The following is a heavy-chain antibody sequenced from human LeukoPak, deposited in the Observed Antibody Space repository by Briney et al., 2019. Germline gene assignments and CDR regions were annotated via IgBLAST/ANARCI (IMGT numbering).Heavy chain of an antibody. J-gene: IGHJ4*02. D-gene: IGHD2-15*01. Sequence: SERLSLTCTVSGGSISSYYWSLIRQPPGKGLEWIGYIYYSGSTNYNPSLKSRVTISVDTSKNQFSLKLSSVTAADTAVYYCARVYCSGGSCYLDYWGQGTLVTVSS. CDR3: ARVYCSGGSCYLDY. V-gene: IGHV4-59*01. CDR1: GGSISSYY. CDR2: IYYSGST.